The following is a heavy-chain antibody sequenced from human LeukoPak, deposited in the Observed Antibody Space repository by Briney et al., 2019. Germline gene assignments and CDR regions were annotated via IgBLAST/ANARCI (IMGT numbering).Heavy chain of an antibody. CDR1: GYTFTSYG. V-gene: IGHV1-18*01. CDR2: ISAYNGNT. Sequence: GASVKVSCKASGYTFTSYGISWVRQAPGQGLEWMGWISAYNGNTNYAQKLQGRVTMTTHTSTSTAYMELRSRRSDDTALYYCASRLAAAGTGYFDYWGQGTLVTVSS. CDR3: ASRLAAAGTGYFDY. J-gene: IGHJ4*02. D-gene: IGHD6-13*01.